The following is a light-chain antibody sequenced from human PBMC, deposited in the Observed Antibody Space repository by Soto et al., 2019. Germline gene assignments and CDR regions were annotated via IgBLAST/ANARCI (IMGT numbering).Light chain of an antibody. CDR1: PRVSNN. V-gene: IGKV3-15*01. CDR3: QQYDKWPLT. Sequence: DIVLTQSPATLSLSPGERATLSCRASPRVSNNLAWYQQKPGQTPRLLIYGASIRASYVPVRFRGSGSGTDFTLTISSLQSEDFGVYYCQQYDKWPLTFGLGTKLEI. CDR2: GAS. J-gene: IGKJ1*01.